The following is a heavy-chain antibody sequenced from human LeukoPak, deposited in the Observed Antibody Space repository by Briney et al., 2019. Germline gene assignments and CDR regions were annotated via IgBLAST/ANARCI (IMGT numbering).Heavy chain of an antibody. CDR3: AKAPVTTCRGAFCYPFDY. CDR2: ISDTGNT. D-gene: IGHD2-15*01. CDR1: GFTLSSYA. V-gene: IGHV3-23*01. J-gene: IGHJ4*02. Sequence: GGSLTLSCAASGFTLSSYAMSWVRQAPGKGLEWVSAISDTGNTYHADSVKGRFTISRDSSKNTLFLQMNRLRPEDAAVYYCAKAPVTTCRGAFCYPFDYWGLGTLVTVSS.